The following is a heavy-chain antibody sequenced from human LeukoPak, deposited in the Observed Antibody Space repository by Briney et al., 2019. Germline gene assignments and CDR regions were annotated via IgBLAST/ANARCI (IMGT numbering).Heavy chain of an antibody. V-gene: IGHV3-30-3*01. CDR2: ISYDGSNK. D-gene: IGHD6-19*01. Sequence: GGSLRLSCAASGFTFSSYAMHWVRQAPGKGLEWVAVISYDGSNKYYADSVKGRFTISRDNSKNTLYLQMNSLRAEDTAVYYCARDGSGWLFGLYYFDYWGQGTLVTVSS. J-gene: IGHJ4*02. CDR3: ARDGSGWLFGLYYFDY. CDR1: GFTFSSYA.